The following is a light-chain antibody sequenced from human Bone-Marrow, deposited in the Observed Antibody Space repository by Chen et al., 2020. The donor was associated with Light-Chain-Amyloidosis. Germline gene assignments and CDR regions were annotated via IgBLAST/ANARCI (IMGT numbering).Light chain of an antibody. V-gene: IGLV3-21*02. Sequence: SYVLTQPSSVSVAPGQTATIACGGNNIGTTSVHWYQQNPGQAPLLVVYDDSDRPPGSPERLSGSNSGNTATLTISRVEAGDEADYYCQVWDRSSDRPVFGGGTKLTVL. CDR3: QVWDRSSDRPV. CDR2: DDS. CDR1: NIGTTS. J-gene: IGLJ3*02.